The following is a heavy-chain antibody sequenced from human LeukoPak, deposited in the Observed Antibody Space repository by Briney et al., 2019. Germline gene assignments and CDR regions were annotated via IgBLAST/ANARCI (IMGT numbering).Heavy chain of an antibody. CDR3: ARDHQYYFDY. D-gene: IGHD2-2*01. V-gene: IGHV3-30-3*01. CDR1: GFTFSSYA. CDR2: ISYDGSNK. J-gene: IGHJ4*02. Sequence: GGSLRLSCAASGFTFSSYAMHWVRQAPGKGQEWVAVISYDGSNKYYADSVKGRFTISRDNSKNTLYLQMNSLRAEDTAVYYCARDHQYYFDYWGQGTLVTVSS.